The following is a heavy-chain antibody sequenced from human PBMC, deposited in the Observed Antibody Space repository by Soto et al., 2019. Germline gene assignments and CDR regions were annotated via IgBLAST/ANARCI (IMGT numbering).Heavy chain of an antibody. CDR1: GYSLSGDG. CDR3: ARGWGSSGPLPYGYFQH. J-gene: IGHJ1*01. V-gene: IGHV1-18*01. D-gene: IGHD3-22*01. CDR2: ISAYNGKT. Sequence: ASVKACWEDSGYSLSGDGISWGGPAPGQSLEWMGWISAYNGKTNYAQKLRGRVTMTTDTSTSTAYMELRSLRSDDTAVYYCARGWGSSGPLPYGYFQHWGQGTLVTVSS.